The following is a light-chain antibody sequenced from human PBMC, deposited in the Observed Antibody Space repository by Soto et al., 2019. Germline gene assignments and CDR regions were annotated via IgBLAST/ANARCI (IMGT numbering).Light chain of an antibody. V-gene: IGKV1-39*01. CDR3: QQSYSTPH. Sequence: DIQMTQSPSTLSASIGDRVTITCRASESIRTWLAWYQHKPGRAPNLLIYTASTLQSGVPSRFIGSGSGTDFTLTISSLQPEDFATYFCQQSYSTPHFGGGTKVDIK. CDR1: ESIRTW. J-gene: IGKJ4*01. CDR2: TAS.